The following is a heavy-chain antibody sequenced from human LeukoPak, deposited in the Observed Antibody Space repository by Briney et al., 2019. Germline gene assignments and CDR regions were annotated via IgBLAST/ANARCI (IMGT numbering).Heavy chain of an antibody. D-gene: IGHD2-15*01. V-gene: IGHV1-69*13. CDR2: IIPIFGTA. CDR1: GGTFSSYA. J-gene: IGHJ4*02. CDR3: AREYCSGGSCPFDY. Sequence: SVRVSCKASGGTFSSYAICWVRQAPGQWLEWMGGIIPIFGTANYAQKFQGRVTITADESTSTAYMELSSLRSEDTAVYYCAREYCSGGSCPFDYWGQGTLVTVSS.